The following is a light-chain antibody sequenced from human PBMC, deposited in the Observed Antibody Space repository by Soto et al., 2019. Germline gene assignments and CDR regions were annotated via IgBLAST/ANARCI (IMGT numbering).Light chain of an antibody. CDR3: QQYGSSPRT. CDR2: GAS. V-gene: IGKV3-20*01. Sequence: ELTKSPGTPSLSTRERATLSCMSSQSVSNNYLAWYQQKPGQAPRLLIYGASNRATGIPDRFSGSGSGTDFTLTISRLEPEDFAVYYCQQYGSSPRTFGQGTIVDVK. CDR1: QSVSNNY. J-gene: IGKJ1*01.